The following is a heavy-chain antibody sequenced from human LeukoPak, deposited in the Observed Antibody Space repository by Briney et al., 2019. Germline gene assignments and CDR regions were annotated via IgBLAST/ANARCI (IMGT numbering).Heavy chain of an antibody. Sequence: SETLSLTCAVSGGSISSGGYSWSWIRQPPGKGLEWIGYIYHSGSTYYNPSLKSRVTISVDTSKNQFSLKLSSVTAADTAVYYCAGSPQNYGDYYFDYWGQGTLVTVSS. CDR3: AGSPQNYGDYYFDY. CDR1: GGSISSGGYS. V-gene: IGHV4-30-2*02. D-gene: IGHD4-17*01. J-gene: IGHJ4*02. CDR2: IYHSGST.